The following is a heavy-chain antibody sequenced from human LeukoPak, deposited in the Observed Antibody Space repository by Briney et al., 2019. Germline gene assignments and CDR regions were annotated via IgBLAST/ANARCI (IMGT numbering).Heavy chain of an antibody. CDR1: GGSISSSNW. J-gene: IGHJ4*02. V-gene: IGHV4-4*02. Sequence: SETLSLTCAVSGGSISSSNWWSWFRQPPGKGLEWIGEINHRGSTNYNPSLKSRVTMSVDTSNNQFSLKVNSVTAADTAVYYCQGLGYWGQGTLVTVSS. CDR2: INHRGST. CDR3: QGLGY.